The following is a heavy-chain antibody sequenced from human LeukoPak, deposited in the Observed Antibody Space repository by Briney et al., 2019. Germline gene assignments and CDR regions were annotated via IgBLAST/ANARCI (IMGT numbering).Heavy chain of an antibody. Sequence: PGGSLRLSCAASGFTSSSYWMSWVRQAPGKGLEWVANIKQDGSEKYYVDSVKGRFTISRDNAKNSLYLQMNSLRAEDTAVYYCARGKNSSWYRYYYYYGMDVWGKGTTVTVSS. CDR3: ARGKNSSWYRYYYYYGMDV. D-gene: IGHD6-13*01. CDR2: IKQDGSEK. V-gene: IGHV3-7*03. J-gene: IGHJ6*04. CDR1: GFTSSSYW.